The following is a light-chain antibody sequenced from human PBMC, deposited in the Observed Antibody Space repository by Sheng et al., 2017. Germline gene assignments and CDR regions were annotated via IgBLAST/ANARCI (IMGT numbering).Light chain of an antibody. V-gene: IGKV1-5*03. Sequence: DIQMTQSPSTLSASVGDGVTITCRASQSISTWLAWYQQKPGEAPKVLIYKASNLESGVPSRFSGGGSGTEFSLHISGLQPDDFATYYCQHYESYPFTFGGGTKVEIK. CDR2: KAS. J-gene: IGKJ4*01. CDR3: QHYESYPFT. CDR1: QSISTW.